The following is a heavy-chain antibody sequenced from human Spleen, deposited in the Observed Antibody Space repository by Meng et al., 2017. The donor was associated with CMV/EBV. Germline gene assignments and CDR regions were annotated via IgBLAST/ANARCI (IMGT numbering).Heavy chain of an antibody. CDR1: GGSISSAGYH. CDR3: ARVGPTGWLDP. V-gene: IGHV4-30-4*08. CDR2: IHHSGNT. Sequence: CTVSGGSISSAGYHWIWIRQPPGKGLESLGYIHHSGNTYYNPSFKSRLAMSVDTSKNQFSLRVNSMTVADTAVYFCARVGPTGWLDPWGQGTLVTVSS. D-gene: IGHD1-1*01. J-gene: IGHJ5*02.